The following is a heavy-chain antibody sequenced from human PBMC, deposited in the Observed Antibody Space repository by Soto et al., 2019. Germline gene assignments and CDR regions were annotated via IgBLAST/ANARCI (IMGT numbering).Heavy chain of an antibody. V-gene: IGHV3-21*01. D-gene: IGHD3-16*01. J-gene: IGHJ4*02. CDR3: ARVLFGGIGDFDY. Sequence: PGGALRLSCAASGFTVSSNYMSWVRQAPGKGLEWVSSISSSSSYIYYADSVKGRFTISRDNAKNSLYLQMNSLRAEDTAVYYCARVLFGGIGDFDYWGQGTLVPVSS. CDR1: GFTVSSNY. CDR2: ISSSSSYI.